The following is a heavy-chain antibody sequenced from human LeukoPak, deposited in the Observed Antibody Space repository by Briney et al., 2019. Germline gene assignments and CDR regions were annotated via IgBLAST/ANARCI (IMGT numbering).Heavy chain of an antibody. CDR2: MNPNSGNT. V-gene: IGHV1-8*03. CDR1: GYTFTSYD. D-gene: IGHD3-3*01. J-gene: IGHJ4*02. Sequence: GASVKVSCKASGYTFTSYDINWVRQATGQGLEWMGWMNPNSGNTGYAQKFQGRVTITRNTSISTAYMGLSSLRSEDTAVYYCAREHNYYDFWSGYMYYFDYWGQGTLVTVSS. CDR3: AREHNYYDFWSGYMYYFDY.